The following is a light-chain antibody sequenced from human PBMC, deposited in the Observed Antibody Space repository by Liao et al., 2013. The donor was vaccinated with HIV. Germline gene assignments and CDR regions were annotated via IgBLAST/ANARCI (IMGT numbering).Light chain of an antibody. V-gene: IGLV3-1*01. J-gene: IGLJ1*01. CDR2: QDF. Sequence: SYELTQPPSVSVSPGQTASITCSGDKLGDKYASWYQQKPGQSPVLVIYQDFQRPSGIPERFSGSNSGNTATLAISGTQAMDEADYYCQTWDSLTGVFGTGTKVTVL. CDR1: KLGDKY. CDR3: QTWDSLTGV.